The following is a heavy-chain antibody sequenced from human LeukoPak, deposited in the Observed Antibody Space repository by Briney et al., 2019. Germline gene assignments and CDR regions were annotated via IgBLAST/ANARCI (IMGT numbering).Heavy chain of an antibody. V-gene: IGHV3-72*01. CDR2: TRNKANSYTT. D-gene: IGHD3-10*01. CDR1: GFTFSDHY. Sequence: GGSLRLSCAASGFTFSDHYMDWVRQAPGKGLEWVGRTRNKANSYTTEYAASVKGRFTISRDDSKISLYLQMNSLKTEDTAVYYCARGSDGEVDGYWGQGTLVTVSS. J-gene: IGHJ4*02. CDR3: ARGSDGEVDGY.